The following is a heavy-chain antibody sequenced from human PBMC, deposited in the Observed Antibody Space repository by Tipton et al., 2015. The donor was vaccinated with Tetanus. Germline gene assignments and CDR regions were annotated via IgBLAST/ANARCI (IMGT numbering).Heavy chain of an antibody. CDR2: IYSSGSI. J-gene: IGHJ4*02. V-gene: IGHV4-30-4*01. Sequence: TLSLTCTVSGGSISGGDYVWNWIRQPPGKGLEWIGYIYSSGSISYNPSLKSRLSISRDTSKNQFSMNLTSVTAADGAVYYCVRGRGLGAYSYGFEYWGQGALVTVSS. CDR3: VRGRGLGAYSYGFEY. D-gene: IGHD5-18*01. CDR1: GGSISGGDYV.